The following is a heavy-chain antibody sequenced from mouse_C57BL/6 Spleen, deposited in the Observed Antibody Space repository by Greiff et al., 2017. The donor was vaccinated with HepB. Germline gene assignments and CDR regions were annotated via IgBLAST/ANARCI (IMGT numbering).Heavy chain of an antibody. Sequence: QVQLQQSGAELVKPGASVKISCKASGYAFSSYWMNWVKQRPGKGLEWIGQIYPGDGDTNYNGKFKGKATLTADKSSSTAYMQLSSLTSEDSAVYFCARDHYYGSSLAYWGQGTLVTVSA. CDR1: GYAFSSYW. CDR3: ARDHYYGSSLAY. D-gene: IGHD1-1*01. V-gene: IGHV1-80*01. CDR2: IYPGDGDT. J-gene: IGHJ3*01.